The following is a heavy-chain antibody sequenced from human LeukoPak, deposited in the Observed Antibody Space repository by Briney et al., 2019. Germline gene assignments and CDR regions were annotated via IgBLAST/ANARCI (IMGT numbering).Heavy chain of an antibody. D-gene: IGHD7-27*01. CDR3: ARGHWGLDN. CDR2: ISSSGSTI. J-gene: IGHJ4*02. Sequence: PGGSLRLSCAASGFTFSSFEMNWVRQAPGKGLEWVSYISSSGSTIYYADSVKGRFTMSRDNGQNSLYLQMNSLRPDDTAIYYCARGHWGLDNWGQGTLVTVSS. V-gene: IGHV3-48*03. CDR1: GFTFSSFE.